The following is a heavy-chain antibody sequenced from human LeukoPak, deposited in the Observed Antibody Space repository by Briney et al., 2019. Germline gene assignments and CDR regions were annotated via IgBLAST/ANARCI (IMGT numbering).Heavy chain of an antibody. CDR2: IYTSGST. CDR1: GGSISSYY. D-gene: IGHD3-22*01. V-gene: IGHV4-4*07. CDR3: ARDTYYYGSSGYSSFDY. J-gene: IGHJ4*02. Sequence: SETLSLTCTVSGGSISSYYWSWIRQPAGKGLEWIGRIYTSGSTNYNPSLKSRVTMSVDTSKNQFSLKLSSVTAADTAVYYCARDTYYYGSSGYSSFDYWGQGTLVTVSS.